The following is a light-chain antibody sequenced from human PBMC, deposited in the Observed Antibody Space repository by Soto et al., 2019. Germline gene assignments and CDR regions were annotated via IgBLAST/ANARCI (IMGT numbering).Light chain of an antibody. V-gene: IGLV2-14*01. CDR2: EVN. Sequence: QSVLTQPASISGSPGQTITISCTGSDSDIGAYNYVSWYQHHPGKAPKLIIFEVNNQPSGVSHRFSGSKSANTASLTISGLQADDEADYYCASYTPSHTRVFGGGTKLTVL. CDR1: DSDIGAYNY. CDR3: ASYTPSHTRV. J-gene: IGLJ3*02.